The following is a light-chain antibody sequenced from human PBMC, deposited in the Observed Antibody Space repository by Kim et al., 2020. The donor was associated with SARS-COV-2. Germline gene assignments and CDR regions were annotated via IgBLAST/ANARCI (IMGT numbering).Light chain of an antibody. V-gene: IGLV3-21*04. J-gene: IGLJ2*01. CDR1: NIGSKS. Sequence: SYELTQPPSVSVAPGKTASITCGGNNIGSKSVYWYQQKPGQAPVLVIYYGSERPSGIPERFSGSNSGNTATLTISRTEAGDEADYYCQVWDSSRDHVVFG. CDR2: YGS. CDR3: QVWDSSRDHVV.